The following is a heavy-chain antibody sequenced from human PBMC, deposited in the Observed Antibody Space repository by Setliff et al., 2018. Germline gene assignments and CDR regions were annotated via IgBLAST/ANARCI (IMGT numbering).Heavy chain of an antibody. CDR3: ARGPVDFVVVPAAAVFDF. J-gene: IGHJ4*02. D-gene: IGHD2-2*03. CDR1: GYTFTNYG. Sequence: GASVKVSCKASGYTFTNYGITWVRQAPGQGLEWMGWISPYNGDTRFAQSFQDRLTVTTDTSTNTAYMELRSLRSDDTAVYYCARGPVDFVVVPAAAVFDFWGQGTLVTVSS. CDR2: ISPYNGDT. V-gene: IGHV1-18*01.